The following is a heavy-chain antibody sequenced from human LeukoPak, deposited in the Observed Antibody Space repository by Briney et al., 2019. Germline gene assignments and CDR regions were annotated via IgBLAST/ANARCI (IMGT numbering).Heavy chain of an antibody. CDR3: ARRSGSGSYANFDY. D-gene: IGHD3-10*01. Sequence: SETLSLTCTVSGGSISSYYWSWIRQPPGKGLEWIGYIYYSGSTNYNPSLKSRVTISVDTSKNQFSLKLSSVTAADTAVYYCARRSGSGSYANFDYWGQGTLVTVSS. CDR2: IYYSGST. CDR1: GGSISSYY. J-gene: IGHJ4*02. V-gene: IGHV4-59*12.